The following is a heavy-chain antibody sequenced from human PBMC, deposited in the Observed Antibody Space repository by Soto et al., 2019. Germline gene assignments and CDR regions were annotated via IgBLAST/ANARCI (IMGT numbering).Heavy chain of an antibody. Sequence: SETLSLTCAVSGGSISSSNWWSWVRQPPGKGLEWIGEIYHSGSTNYNPSLKSRVTISVDKSKNQFSLKLSSVTAADTAVYYCARGYCSGGSCYSFDYWGQGTLVTGSS. V-gene: IGHV4-4*02. CDR1: GGSISSSNW. J-gene: IGHJ4*02. CDR3: ARGYCSGGSCYSFDY. CDR2: IYHSGST. D-gene: IGHD2-15*01.